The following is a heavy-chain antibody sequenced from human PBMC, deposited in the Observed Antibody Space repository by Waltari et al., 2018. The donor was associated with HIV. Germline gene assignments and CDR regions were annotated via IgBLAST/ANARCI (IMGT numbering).Heavy chain of an antibody. CDR3: ARGDFADLVDYYGDYVRPHSWFDP. Sequence: QVQLQQWGAGLLKPSETLSLNCAVYGGSISGYYWSWLRQPPGKGLEWIGEISHGGNTDYNPSFKGRVTISIDTSKRQFSLKVTSVTAADTALYYCARGDFADLVDYYGDYVRPHSWFDPWGQGTLVTVSS. CDR1: GGSISGYY. CDR2: ISHGGNT. D-gene: IGHD4-17*01. J-gene: IGHJ5*02. V-gene: IGHV4-34*01.